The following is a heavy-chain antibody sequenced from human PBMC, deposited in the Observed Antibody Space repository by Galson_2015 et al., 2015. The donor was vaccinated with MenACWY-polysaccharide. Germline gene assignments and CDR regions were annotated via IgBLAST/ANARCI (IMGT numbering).Heavy chain of an antibody. V-gene: IGHV3-33*03. CDR2: VWYDASHE. J-gene: IGHJ4*02. CDR1: GFTFGNYG. Sequence: SLRLSCAASGFTFGNYGMHWVRQAPGKGLEWVAVVWYDASHEYYEDSVKGRFTISRDNSKNTAYLQLNSLRAEDTATYYCAKATCGSTSCYGFDHWGQGTPVTVSS. CDR3: AKATCGSTSCYGFDH. D-gene: IGHD2-2*01.